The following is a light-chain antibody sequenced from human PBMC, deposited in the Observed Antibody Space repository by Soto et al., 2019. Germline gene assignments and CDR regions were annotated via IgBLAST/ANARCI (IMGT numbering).Light chain of an antibody. CDR2: GAS. Sequence: IVLTQSPGTLSLSPGERATLSWRASQSVSRNYLAWYQQRPGQAPRLLIYGASTRATGIPDRFSGSGSGTDFTLTISRLEPEDFAVYYCQQYGSSPRTFGQGTKLEI. CDR1: QSVSRNY. CDR3: QQYGSSPRT. J-gene: IGKJ2*01. V-gene: IGKV3-20*01.